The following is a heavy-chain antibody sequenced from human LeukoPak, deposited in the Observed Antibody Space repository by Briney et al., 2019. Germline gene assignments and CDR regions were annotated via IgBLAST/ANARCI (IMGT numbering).Heavy chain of an antibody. V-gene: IGHV3-66*01. D-gene: IGHD5-12*01. J-gene: IGHJ5*02. CDR3: AREGLYSGYDYDPSPHYNWFDP. Sequence: GGSLRLSCAASGFTVSSNYMSWVRQAPGKGLEWVSVIYSGGSTYYADSVKGRFTISRDNSKNTLYLQMNSLRAEDTAVYYCAREGLYSGYDYDPSPHYNWFDPWGQGTLVTVSS. CDR2: IYSGGST. CDR1: GFTVSSNY.